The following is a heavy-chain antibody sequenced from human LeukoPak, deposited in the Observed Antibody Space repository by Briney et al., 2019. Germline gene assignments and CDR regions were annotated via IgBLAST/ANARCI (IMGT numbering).Heavy chain of an antibody. J-gene: IGHJ4*02. CDR2: IYYSGST. Sequence: KPSETLSLTCTVSGGSISSSSYYWGWIRQPPGKGLEWIGSIYYSGSTYYNPSLKSRVTISVDTSKNQFSLKLSSVTAADTAVYYCARLQVWVVAASIQYYFDYWGQGTLVTVSS. V-gene: IGHV4-39*01. CDR3: ARLQVWVVAASIQYYFDY. D-gene: IGHD2-15*01. CDR1: GGSISSSSYY.